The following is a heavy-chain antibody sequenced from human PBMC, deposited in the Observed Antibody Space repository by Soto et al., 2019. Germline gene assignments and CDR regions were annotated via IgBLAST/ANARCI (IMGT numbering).Heavy chain of an antibody. Sequence: GGSLRLSCAASGFTFSDYYMSWIRQAPGKGLEWVSYISSSGSPIYYADSVKGRFTISRDNAKNSLYLQMNSLRAEDTAVYYCARDRTAVAGTLYAFDIWGQGTMVTV. CDR2: ISSSGSPI. CDR3: ARDRTAVAGTLYAFDI. D-gene: IGHD6-19*01. J-gene: IGHJ3*02. V-gene: IGHV3-11*01. CDR1: GFTFSDYY.